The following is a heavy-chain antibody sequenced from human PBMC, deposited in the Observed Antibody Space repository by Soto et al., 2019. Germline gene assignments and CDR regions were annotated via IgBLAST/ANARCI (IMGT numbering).Heavy chain of an antibody. CDR2: ISSSSSYI. CDR3: ARVKSTWGYCSSTSCYTNYYYYGMDV. V-gene: IGHV3-21*01. J-gene: IGHJ6*02. D-gene: IGHD2-2*02. Sequence: GGSLRLSCVASGFTFSSYSMNWVRQAPGKGLEWVSSISSSSSYIYYADSVKGRFTISRDNAKNSLYLQMNSLRAEDTAVYYCARVKSTWGYCSSTSCYTNYYYYGMDVWGQGTTVTVSS. CDR1: GFTFSSYS.